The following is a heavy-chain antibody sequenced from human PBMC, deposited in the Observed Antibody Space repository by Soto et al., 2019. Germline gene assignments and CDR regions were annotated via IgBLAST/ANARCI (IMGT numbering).Heavy chain of an antibody. CDR1: GGSISSGGYY. Sequence: SETLSLTCTVSGGSISSGGYYWSWIRQHPGKGLEWIGYIYYSGSTYYNPSLKSRVTISVDTSKNQFSLKLSSVTAADTAVYYCARGGDHEYYYYGMDVWGQGTTVTVSS. CDR3: ARGGDHEYYYYGMDV. V-gene: IGHV4-31*03. D-gene: IGHD2-21*02. J-gene: IGHJ6*02. CDR2: IYYSGST.